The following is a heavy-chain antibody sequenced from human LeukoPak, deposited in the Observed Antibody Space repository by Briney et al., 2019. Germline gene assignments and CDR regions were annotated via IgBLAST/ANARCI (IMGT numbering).Heavy chain of an antibody. CDR3: GRSRTFLPANSDY. CDR1: GGSFSGYY. D-gene: IGHD2/OR15-2a*01. V-gene: IGHV4-34*01. J-gene: IGHJ4*02. Sequence: SETLSLTCAVYGGSFSGYYWSWIRQPPGKGLEWIGEINHSGSTNYNPSLKSRVTISVDTSKNQFSLKLSSVTAADTAVYYCGRSRTFLPANSDYWGQGTLVTVSS. CDR2: INHSGST.